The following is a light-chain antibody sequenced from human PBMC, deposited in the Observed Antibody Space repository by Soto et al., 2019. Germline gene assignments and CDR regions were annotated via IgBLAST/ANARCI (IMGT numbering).Light chain of an antibody. V-gene: IGKV3-15*01. CDR1: QSVSST. CDR2: GAS. CDR3: QQYGSLSWT. J-gene: IGKJ1*01. Sequence: EIVMTQSPATLSVSPGERATLSCRASQSVSSTLAWYQQKPGQAPRLLIYGASTRATDIPARFSGSGSGTDFTLTISRLEPEDFAVYYCQQYGSLSWTFGQGTKVDIK.